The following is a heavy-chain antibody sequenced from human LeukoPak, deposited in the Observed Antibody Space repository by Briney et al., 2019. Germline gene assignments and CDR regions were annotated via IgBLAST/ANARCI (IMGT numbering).Heavy chain of an antibody. CDR2: ISYDGSNK. Sequence: GGSLRLSCAASGFTFSSYAMHWVRQAPGKGLEWVAVISYDGSNKYYADSVKGRFTISRDNSKNTLYLQMNSLRAEDTAVYYCARETYYYDTQSEVLDYWGQGTLVTVSS. CDR3: ARETYYYDTQSEVLDY. CDR1: GFTFSSYA. V-gene: IGHV3-30-3*01. D-gene: IGHD3-22*01. J-gene: IGHJ4*02.